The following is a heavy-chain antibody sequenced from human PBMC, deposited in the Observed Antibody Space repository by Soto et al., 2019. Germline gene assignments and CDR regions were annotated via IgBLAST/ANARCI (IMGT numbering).Heavy chain of an antibody. Sequence: QVQLVQSGAEVKKPGASVKVSCKASGYTFTSYYMHWVRQAPGQGLEWMGIINPSGGSTSYAQKFQGRVTMTRDTSTSTVYMELSSLRSEDTAVYYCASGLSSSWYDLGAFDIWGQGTMVTVSS. V-gene: IGHV1-46*03. D-gene: IGHD6-13*01. CDR1: GYTFTSYY. J-gene: IGHJ3*02. CDR3: ASGLSSSWYDLGAFDI. CDR2: INPSGGST.